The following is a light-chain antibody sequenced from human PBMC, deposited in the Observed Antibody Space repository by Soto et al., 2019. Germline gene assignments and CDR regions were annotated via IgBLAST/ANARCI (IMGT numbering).Light chain of an antibody. CDR2: GNN. J-gene: IGLJ1*01. V-gene: IGLV1-40*01. CDR1: SSNIGAGYD. Sequence: QSVLTQPPSVNGAPGQRVTISCTGSSSNIGAGYDVHWYQQLPGTAPKLLIYGNNNRPSGVPDRFSGSKSGTSASLAVTGLQAEDEADYYCQSYATGLSVLYVFGTGTKVTVL. CDR3: QSYATGLSVLYV.